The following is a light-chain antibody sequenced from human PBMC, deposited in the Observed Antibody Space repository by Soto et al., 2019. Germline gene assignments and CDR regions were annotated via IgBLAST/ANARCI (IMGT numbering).Light chain of an antibody. V-gene: IGKV1-39*01. CDR2: GAS. CDR3: QQSYNTPT. J-gene: IGKJ1*01. CDR1: QSISSY. Sequence: QLTQSPSSLSASVGDRVTITCRASQSISSYLNWYHQKPGKAPQLLIYGASTLQSGVPSRFSGSGSGTHFTLTISSLQPGDFGTYSCQQSYNTPTFGQGTKVDIK.